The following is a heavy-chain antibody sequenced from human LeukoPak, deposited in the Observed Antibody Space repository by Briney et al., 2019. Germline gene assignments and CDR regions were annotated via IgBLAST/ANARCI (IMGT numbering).Heavy chain of an antibody. V-gene: IGHV4-31*03. Sequence: SQTLSLTCTVSGGSISSGGYYWSWIRQHPGKGLEWIGYIYTSGSTNYNPSLKSRVTISVDTSKNQFSLKLSSVTAAHTAVYYRARHTQGGQSWFDPWAQGTLVTVSS. D-gene: IGHD1-26*01. CDR3: ARHTQGGQSWFDP. J-gene: IGHJ5*02. CDR2: IYTSGST. CDR1: GGSISSGGYY.